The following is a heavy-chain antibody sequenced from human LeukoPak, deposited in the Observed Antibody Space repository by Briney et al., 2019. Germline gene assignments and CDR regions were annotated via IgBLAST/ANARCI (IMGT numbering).Heavy chain of an antibody. CDR1: GYTFTSYY. V-gene: IGHV1-46*01. Sequence: GASVKVSCKASGYTFTSYYMHLVRQAPGQGLEWMGIINPSGGSTSYAQKFQGRVTMTRDTSTSTVYMELSSLRSEDTAVYYCARGGRQWPVRWTFDYWGQGTLVTVSS. J-gene: IGHJ4*02. CDR2: INPSGGST. D-gene: IGHD6-19*01. CDR3: ARGGRQWPVRWTFDY.